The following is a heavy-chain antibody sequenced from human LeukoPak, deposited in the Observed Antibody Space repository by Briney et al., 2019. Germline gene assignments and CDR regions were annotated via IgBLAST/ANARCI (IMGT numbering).Heavy chain of an antibody. Sequence: PGGSLRLSCAASGFTFSDYYMSWIRQAPGKGLEWVSYISSSSSTIYYADSVKGRFTISRDNAKNSLYLQMNSLRAEDTAVYYCARDYSSSSGEHAFDIWGQGTMVTVSS. CDR3: ARDYSSSSGEHAFDI. J-gene: IGHJ3*02. CDR1: GFTFSDYY. V-gene: IGHV3-11*04. CDR2: ISSSSSTI. D-gene: IGHD6-13*01.